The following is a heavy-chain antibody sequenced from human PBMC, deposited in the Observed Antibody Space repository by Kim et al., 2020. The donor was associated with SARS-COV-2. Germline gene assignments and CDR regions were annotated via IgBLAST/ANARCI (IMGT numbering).Heavy chain of an antibody. CDR3: ARGPPSTARVGFYYYGMDV. D-gene: IGHD6-6*01. J-gene: IGHJ6*02. CDR1: GGSISSYY. Sequence: SETLSLTCTVSGGSISSYYWSWIRQPPGKGLEWIGYIYYSGSTNYNPSLKSRVTISVDTSKNQFSLKLSSVTAADTAVYYCARGPPSTARVGFYYYGMDVWGQGTTVTVSS. V-gene: IGHV4-59*13. CDR2: IYYSGST.